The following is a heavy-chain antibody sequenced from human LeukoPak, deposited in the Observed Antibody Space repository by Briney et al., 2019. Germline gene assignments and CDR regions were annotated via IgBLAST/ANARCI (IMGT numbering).Heavy chain of an antibody. Sequence: GASVKVSCKASGYTFTGYYMHWVRQAPGQGLEWMGWINPNSGGTNYAQKFQGWVTMTRDTSISTAYMELSRLRSDDTAVYYCARDPRVCSSTSCYENWYFDLWGRGTLVTVSS. CDR1: GYTFTGYY. V-gene: IGHV1-2*04. J-gene: IGHJ2*01. CDR3: ARDPRVCSSTSCYENWYFDL. CDR2: INPNSGGT. D-gene: IGHD2-2*01.